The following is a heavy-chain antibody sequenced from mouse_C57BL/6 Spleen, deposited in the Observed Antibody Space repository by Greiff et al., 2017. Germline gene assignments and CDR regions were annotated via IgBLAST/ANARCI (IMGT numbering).Heavy chain of an antibody. CDR2: INPYNGGT. J-gene: IGHJ1*03. V-gene: IGHV1-19*01. CDR1: GYTFTDYY. Sequence: EVKLQESGPVLVKPGASVKMSCKASGYTFTDYYMNWVKQSHGKSLEWIGVINPYNGGTSYNQKFKGKATLTVDKSSRTADMELNSLTSEDSAVYYCARSVFYYYGSSYWYFDVWGTGTTVTVSS. CDR3: ARSVFYYYGSSYWYFDV. D-gene: IGHD1-1*01.